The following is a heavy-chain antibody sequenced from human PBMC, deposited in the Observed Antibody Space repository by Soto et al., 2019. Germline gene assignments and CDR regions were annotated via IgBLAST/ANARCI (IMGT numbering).Heavy chain of an antibody. D-gene: IGHD2-15*01. Sequence: QAPGQGLEWMGRIIPILGIANYAQKFQGRVTITADKSTSTAYMELSSLRSEDTAVYYCARQVVSRAFDIWGQGTMVTVSS. J-gene: IGHJ3*02. CDR3: ARQVVSRAFDI. CDR2: IIPILGIA. V-gene: IGHV1-69*02.